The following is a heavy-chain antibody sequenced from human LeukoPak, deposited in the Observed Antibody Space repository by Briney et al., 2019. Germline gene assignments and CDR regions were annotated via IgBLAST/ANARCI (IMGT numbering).Heavy chain of an antibody. Sequence: ASVRVSCKASGYTFTSQYVHWVRQAPGRGLEWMGIINPSGGSTRYAQKFQGRVTMTRDTSTSTVYMELKRLRSEDTAVYYCASWFGENDALDIWGQGTMVTVSS. CDR2: INPSGGST. CDR3: ASWFGENDALDI. D-gene: IGHD3-10*01. J-gene: IGHJ3*02. CDR1: GYTFTSQY. V-gene: IGHV1-46*01.